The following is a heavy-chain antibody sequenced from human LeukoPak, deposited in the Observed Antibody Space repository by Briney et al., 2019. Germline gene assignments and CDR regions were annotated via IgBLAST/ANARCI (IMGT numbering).Heavy chain of an antibody. D-gene: IGHD1-26*01. Sequence: ASVKVSCKASGGTFSSYAISWVRQAPGQGLEWMGGIIPIFGTANYAQKFQGRVTITADESTSTAYMELSSLRSEDTAVYYCASKPNSGSYRFDYWGQGTLVTVSS. J-gene: IGHJ4*02. CDR2: IIPIFGTA. V-gene: IGHV1-69*13. CDR3: ASKPNSGSYRFDY. CDR1: GGTFSSYA.